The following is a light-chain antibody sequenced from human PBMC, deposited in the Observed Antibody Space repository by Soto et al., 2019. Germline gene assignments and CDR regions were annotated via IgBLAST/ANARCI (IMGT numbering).Light chain of an antibody. V-gene: IGKV1-16*01. CDR3: QHYNGYPQT. CDR1: QGIDTY. J-gene: IGKJ5*01. CDR2: AAS. Sequence: DIQMTQSPSSLSASVGDRVTITCRASQGIDTYLAWFQQKPGKAPKXLIYAASSLHSGVPSRFSGSGFGTDLTITISSLQPEDFETYDCQHYNGYPQTFGQGTRLEIK.